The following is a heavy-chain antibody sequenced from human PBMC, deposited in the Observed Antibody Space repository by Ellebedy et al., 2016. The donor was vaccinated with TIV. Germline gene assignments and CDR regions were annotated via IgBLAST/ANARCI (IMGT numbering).Heavy chain of an antibody. CDR1: GFTFSDHN. D-gene: IGHD4-17*01. J-gene: IGHJ2*01. CDR2: INQDGSEK. V-gene: IGHV3-7*01. Sequence: GGSLRLSCAGSGFTFSDHNMFWVRQAPGKGLEWVANINQDGSEKHYVDSVKGRFTISRDYAGNSLFLQMNSLGAEDTAVYYCARAIYGASYLWGRGTLVTVSS. CDR3: ARAIYGASYL.